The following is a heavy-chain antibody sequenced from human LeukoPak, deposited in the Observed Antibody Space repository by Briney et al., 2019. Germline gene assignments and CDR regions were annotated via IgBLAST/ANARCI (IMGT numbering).Heavy chain of an antibody. CDR1: GGSISSYY. CDR3: ARDGYSSSSLYNWFDP. CDR2: INHSGST. D-gene: IGHD6-6*01. Sequence: PSETLSLTCTVSGGSISSYYWSWIRQPPGKGLEWIGEINHSGSTNYNPSLKSRVTISVDTSKNQFSLKLSSVTAADTAVYYCARDGYSSSSLYNWFDPWGQGTLVTVSS. J-gene: IGHJ5*02. V-gene: IGHV4-34*01.